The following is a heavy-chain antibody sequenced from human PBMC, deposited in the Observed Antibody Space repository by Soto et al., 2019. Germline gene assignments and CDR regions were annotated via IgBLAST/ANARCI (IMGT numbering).Heavy chain of an antibody. V-gene: IGHV1-18*01. Sequence: QVHLVQSGAEVQKPGASVKVSCQGSGYAFTTYGISWVRQAPGQGLEWMGWISAHNGKTNYAQKLQGRVTVTRDTSTSTAYMELRSMRYDDTVVYYCARGRYGDYWGQGALVTVPS. CDR1: GYAFTTYG. CDR3: ARGRYGDY. D-gene: IGHD1-1*01. J-gene: IGHJ4*02. CDR2: ISAHNGKT.